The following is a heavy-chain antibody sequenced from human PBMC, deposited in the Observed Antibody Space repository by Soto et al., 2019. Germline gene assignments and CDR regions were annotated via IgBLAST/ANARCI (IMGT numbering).Heavy chain of an antibody. D-gene: IGHD3-16*01. CDR1: GGSASSDNY. Sequence: SETLSLTCTVSGGSASSDNYWSWIRQPPGKGLEWIGHIYYSGNTDYNPSLKSRLAISIDTSKNQFSLKLSSVTAADTAVYFCAREGGESSDGLYYFDSWGQGSLVTVSS. CDR2: IYYSGNT. V-gene: IGHV4-30-4*01. CDR3: AREGGESSDGLYYFDS. J-gene: IGHJ4*02.